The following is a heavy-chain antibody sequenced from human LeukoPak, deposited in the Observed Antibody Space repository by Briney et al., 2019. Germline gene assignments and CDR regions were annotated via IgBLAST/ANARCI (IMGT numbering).Heavy chain of an antibody. D-gene: IGHD5-12*01. V-gene: IGHV3-53*01. CDR3: ARGYSGRDFYYYYGMDV. J-gene: IGHJ6*02. CDR2: IYSGGST. CDR1: GFTVSSNY. Sequence: GGSLRLSCAASGFTVSSNYMSWVRQAPGKGLEWVSVIYSGGSTYYADSVKGRFTISRDNSKNTLYLQMNSLRAEDTAVYYCARGYSGRDFYYYYGMDVWGQGTTVTVSS.